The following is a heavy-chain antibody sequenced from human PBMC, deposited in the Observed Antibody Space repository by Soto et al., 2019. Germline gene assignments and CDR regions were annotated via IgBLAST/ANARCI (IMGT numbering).Heavy chain of an antibody. V-gene: IGHV4-59*01. CDR2: TYYSGST. CDR1: GGSISRYY. D-gene: IGHD6-19*01. J-gene: IGHJ4*02. CDR3: ARDVAVAGLDY. Sequence: PSETLSLTCTVSGGSISRYYWSWIRQPPGKGLEWIGYTYYSGSTNYNPSLKSRVTISVDTSKNQFSLKLSSVTAADTAVYYCARDVAVAGLDYWGQGTLVTVSS.